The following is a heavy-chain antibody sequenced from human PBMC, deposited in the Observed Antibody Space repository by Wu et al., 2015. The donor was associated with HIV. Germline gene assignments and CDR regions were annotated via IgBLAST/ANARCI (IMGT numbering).Heavy chain of an antibody. CDR2: INPNSGGT. Sequence: QVQLVQSGAEVKKPGSSVKVSCKASGYTFTGYYMHWVRQAPGQGLEWMGWINPNSGGTNYAQKFQGRVTMTRDTSISTAYMELSRLRSDDTAVYYCARETFSRVRGVIMAYWGQGTLVTVSS. J-gene: IGHJ4*02. CDR1: GYTFTGYY. D-gene: IGHD3-10*01. CDR3: ARETFSRVRGVIMAY. V-gene: IGHV1-2*02.